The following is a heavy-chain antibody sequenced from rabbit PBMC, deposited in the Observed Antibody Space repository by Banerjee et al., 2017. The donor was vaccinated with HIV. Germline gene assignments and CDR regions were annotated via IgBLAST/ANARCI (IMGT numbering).Heavy chain of an antibody. CDR1: GFSFSSGYY. V-gene: IGHV1S45*01. CDR3: AREGYTYGYAGLAYASL. D-gene: IGHD6-1*01. Sequence: QEQLEESGGDLVQPEGSLTLTCTASGFSFSSGYYMCWVRQAPGKGLEWIGCIYAGSSGSTHYASWAKGRFTISKTSSTTVTLQMTSLTAADTATYFCAREGYTYGYAGLAYASLWGPGTLVTVS. J-gene: IGHJ4*01. CDR2: IYAGSSGST.